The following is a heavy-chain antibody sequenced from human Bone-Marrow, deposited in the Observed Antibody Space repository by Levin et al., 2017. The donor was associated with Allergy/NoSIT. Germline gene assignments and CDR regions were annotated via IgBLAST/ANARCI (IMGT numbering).Heavy chain of an antibody. CDR3: AKAIGSSGYYYYGMDG. Sequence: GGSLRLSCAASGFTFSSYAMSWVRQAPGKGLEWVSAISGSGGSTYYADSVKGRFTISRDNSKNTLYLQMNSLRAEDTAVYYCAKAIGSSGYYYYGMDGWGQGTTVTVSS. CDR2: ISGSGGST. D-gene: IGHD2-15*01. V-gene: IGHV3-23*01. CDR1: GFTFSSYA. J-gene: IGHJ6*02.